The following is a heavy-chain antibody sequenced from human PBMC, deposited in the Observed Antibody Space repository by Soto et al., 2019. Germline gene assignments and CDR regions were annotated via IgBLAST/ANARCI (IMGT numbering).Heavy chain of an antibody. CDR2: ISDSRSLI. CDR1: GFTFSTYS. Sequence: EVQLVESGGGLVMPGGSLRLSCAASGFTFSTYSMNWVRQAPGKGLEWVAYISDSRSLIDYADSVKGRFTISRDDPGSSLCLQINSLRAADTSVDYCARGSATGDYQFDYGGQGTLVTVSS. CDR3: ARGSATGDYQFDY. J-gene: IGHJ4*02. V-gene: IGHV3-21*02. D-gene: IGHD7-27*01.